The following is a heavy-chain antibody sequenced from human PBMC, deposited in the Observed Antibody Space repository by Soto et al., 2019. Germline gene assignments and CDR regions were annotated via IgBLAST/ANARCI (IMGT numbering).Heavy chain of an antibody. D-gene: IGHD2-21*01. CDR1: GGTFNTYT. CDR2: FIPILDMA. J-gene: IGHJ4*02. CDR3: AITYCRDNSCPRDFDF. Sequence: QVQVVQSGADVKKPESSVKVSCKPSGGTFNTYTVNWVRLAPGHGLEWMGRFIPILDMAKYAQKFQDRVTITADRTTFTAYMELNSLTSDATAVYYCAITYCRDNSCPRDFDFWGPGTLVTVSS. V-gene: IGHV1-69*02.